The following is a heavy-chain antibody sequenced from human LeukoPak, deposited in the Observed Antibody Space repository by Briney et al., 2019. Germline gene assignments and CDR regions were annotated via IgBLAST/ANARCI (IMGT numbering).Heavy chain of an antibody. CDR3: ARDLDYNGSGRPHGWFDP. CDR1: GGSISGSSYY. CDR2: IYQSGNT. Sequence: SETLSLTCTVSGGSISGSSYYWGWIRQPPGKGLEWIGSIYQSGNTYFNPSLTRRVAISVDTSKNQFSLRLISVTAADTALYYCARDLDYNGSGRPHGWFDPWGQGTLVTVSS. V-gene: IGHV4-39*07. J-gene: IGHJ5*02. D-gene: IGHD3-10*01.